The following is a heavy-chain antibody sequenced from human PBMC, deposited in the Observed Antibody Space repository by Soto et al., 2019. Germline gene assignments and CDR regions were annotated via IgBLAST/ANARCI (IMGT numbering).Heavy chain of an antibody. CDR1: GGTFSSYT. CDR2: IIPILGIA. V-gene: IGHV1-69*02. D-gene: IGHD2-2*01. Sequence: SVKVSCKASGGTFSSYTISWVRQAPGQGLEWMGRIIPILGIANYAQKFQGRVTITADKSTSTAYMGLSSLRSEDTAVYYCASLVPAAILRDAFDIWGQGTMVTVS. CDR3: ASLVPAAILRDAFDI. J-gene: IGHJ3*02.